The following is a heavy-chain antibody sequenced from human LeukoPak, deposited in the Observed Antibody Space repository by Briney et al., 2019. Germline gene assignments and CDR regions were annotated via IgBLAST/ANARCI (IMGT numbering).Heavy chain of an antibody. D-gene: IGHD3-22*01. V-gene: IGHV1-2*02. CDR1: GYTFTGYY. CDR3: ARETLYYYDSSGYYDY. Sequence: ASVKVSCKASGYTFTGYYVHWVRQAPGQGLEWMGWINPNSGGTNYAQKFQGRVTMTRDTSISTAYMELSRLRSDDTAVYYCARETLYYYDSSGYYDYWGQGTLVTVSS. CDR2: INPNSGGT. J-gene: IGHJ4*02.